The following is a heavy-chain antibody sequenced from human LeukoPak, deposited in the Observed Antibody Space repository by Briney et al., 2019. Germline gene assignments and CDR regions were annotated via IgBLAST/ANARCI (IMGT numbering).Heavy chain of an antibody. CDR2: INPTGTGT. Sequence: ASVKVSCKASGYTFINNWMHWVRQAPGQGLEWIGLINPTGTGTLYAQKFQGRVTITADESTSTAYMELSSLRSEDTAVYYCARGLWFGELLSGYYYYYMDVWGKGTTVTISS. CDR1: GYTFINNW. D-gene: IGHD3-10*01. CDR3: ARGLWFGELLSGYYYYYMDV. V-gene: IGHV1-46*01. J-gene: IGHJ6*03.